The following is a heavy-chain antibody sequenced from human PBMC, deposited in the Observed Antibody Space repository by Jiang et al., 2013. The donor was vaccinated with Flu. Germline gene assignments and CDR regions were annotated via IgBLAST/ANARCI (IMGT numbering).Heavy chain of an antibody. CDR2: ISAYNGNT. D-gene: IGHD4-17*01. CDR1: GYTFTSYG. V-gene: IGHV1-18*01. CDR3: ARVGLPLDYDTEDAFDI. Sequence: SGAEVKKPGASVKVSCKASGYTFTSYGISWVRQAPGQGLEWMGWISAYNGNTNYAQKLQGRVTMTTDTSTSTAYMELRSLRSDDTAVYYCARVGLPLDYDTEDAFDIWGQGTMVTVSS. J-gene: IGHJ3*02.